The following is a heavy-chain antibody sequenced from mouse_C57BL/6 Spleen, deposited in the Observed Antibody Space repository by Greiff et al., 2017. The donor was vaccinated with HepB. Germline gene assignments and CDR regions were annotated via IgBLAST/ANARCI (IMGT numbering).Heavy chain of an antibody. CDR3: ARSGYGSRYYFDY. J-gene: IGHJ2*01. CDR2: INPNNGGT. Sequence: EVQLQQSGPELVKPGASVKISCKASGYTFTDYYMNWVKQSHGKSLEWIGDINPNNGGTSYNQKFKGKATLTVDKSSSTAYMELRSLTSEDYAVYYCARSGYGSRYYFDYWGQGTTLTVSS. CDR1: GYTFTDYY. V-gene: IGHV1-26*01. D-gene: IGHD1-1*01.